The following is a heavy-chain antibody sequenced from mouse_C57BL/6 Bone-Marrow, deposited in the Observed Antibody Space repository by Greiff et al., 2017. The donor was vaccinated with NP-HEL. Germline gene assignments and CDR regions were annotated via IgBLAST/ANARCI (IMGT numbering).Heavy chain of an antibody. Sequence: EVKVEESGGGLVQPGGSMKLSCVASGFTFSNYWMNWVRQSPEKGLELVAQIRLKSDNYATHYAESVKGRFTISRDDSKSSVYLQMNNLRAEDTGIYYCTGGWDSAWFAYWGQGTLVTVSA. J-gene: IGHJ3*01. D-gene: IGHD4-1*01. CDR3: TGGWDSAWFAY. V-gene: IGHV6-3*01. CDR1: GFTFSNYW. CDR2: IRLKSDNYAT.